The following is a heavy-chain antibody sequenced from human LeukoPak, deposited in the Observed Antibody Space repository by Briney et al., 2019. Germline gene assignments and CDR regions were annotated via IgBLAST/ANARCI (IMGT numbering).Heavy chain of an antibody. D-gene: IGHD3-9*01. V-gene: IGHV1-69*13. J-gene: IGHJ4*02. CDR3: ARPRHYDILTGYYNEGLDY. Sequence: SVTVSCKASGGTFSSYAISWVRQAPGQGLEWMGGIIPIFGTANYAHQFQGRVTIPADESTSTAYMELSSLTSEDTAVYYCARPRHYDILTGYYNEGLDYWGQGTLVTVSS. CDR1: GGTFSSYA. CDR2: IIPIFGTA.